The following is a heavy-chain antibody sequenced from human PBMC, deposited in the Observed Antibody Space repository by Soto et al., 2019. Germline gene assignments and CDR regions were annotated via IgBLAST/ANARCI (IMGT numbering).Heavy chain of an antibody. CDR3: ARRALPQCINGVCYKDGFWDY. CDR2: IYYSGST. J-gene: IGHJ4*02. Sequence: KASETLSLTCTVSGGSISSGAYYWSWIRQHPGTGLEWIGYIYYSGSTYYNPSLKSRASISLDTSRNEFSLKLSSVTAADTAVYYCARRALPQCINGVCYKDGFWDYWGQGALVTVSS. CDR1: GGSISSGAYY. D-gene: IGHD2-8*01. V-gene: IGHV4-31*03.